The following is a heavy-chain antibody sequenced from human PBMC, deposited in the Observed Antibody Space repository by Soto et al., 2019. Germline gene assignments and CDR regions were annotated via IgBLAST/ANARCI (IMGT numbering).Heavy chain of an antibody. CDR2: IIPIFGTA. CDR1: GGTFSSYA. V-gene: IGHV1-69*13. J-gene: IGHJ6*02. CDR3: ARGTTVTTIHYYYGMDV. D-gene: IGHD4-17*01. Sequence: SVKVSCKASGGTFSSYAISWVRQAPGQGREWMGGIIPIFGTANYAQKFQGRVTITADESTSTAYMELSSLRSEDTAVYYCARGTTVTTIHYYYGMDVWGQGTTVTVSS.